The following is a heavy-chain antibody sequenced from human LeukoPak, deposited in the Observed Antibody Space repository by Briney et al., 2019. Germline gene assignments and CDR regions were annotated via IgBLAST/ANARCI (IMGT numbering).Heavy chain of an antibody. CDR2: ISTSSSSI. CDR1: GFTFSSYS. D-gene: IGHD1-26*01. CDR3: ASRSGSYLEVDY. V-gene: IGHV3-21*01. J-gene: IGHJ4*02. Sequence: GGSLRLSCAASGFTFSSYSMNWVRQAPGKGLEWVSSISTSSSSIYYADSVKGRFTVSRDDVKNSMYLQMNSLRAEDTAVYYCASRSGSYLEVDYWGQGTLATVSS.